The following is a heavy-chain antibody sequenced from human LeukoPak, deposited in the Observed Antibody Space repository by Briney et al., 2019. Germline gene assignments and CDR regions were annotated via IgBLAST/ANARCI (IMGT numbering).Heavy chain of an antibody. V-gene: IGHV3-7*01. CDR3: ARERLPDDY. D-gene: IGHD4-11*01. J-gene: IGHJ4*02. Sequence: DSVKGRFTISRDNAKNSLYLQMNSLRAEDTAVYYCARERLPDDYWGQGTLVTVSP.